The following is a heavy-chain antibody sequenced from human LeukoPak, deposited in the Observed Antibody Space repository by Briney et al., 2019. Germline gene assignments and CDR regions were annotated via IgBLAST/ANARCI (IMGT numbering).Heavy chain of an antibody. CDR3: AHSPVRICGGDCSSSEYNWFDP. CDR2: IYWNDDK. CDR1: GFSLSTSGVG. J-gene: IGHJ5*02. D-gene: IGHD2-21*02. Sequence: SGPTLVKPTQTLTLTCTFSGFSLSTSGVGVGWIRQPPGKALEWLALIYWNDDKRYSPSLKSRLTITKDTSKNQVVLTMTNMDPVDTATYYCAHSPVRICGGDCSSSEYNWFDPWGQGTLVTVSS. V-gene: IGHV2-5*01.